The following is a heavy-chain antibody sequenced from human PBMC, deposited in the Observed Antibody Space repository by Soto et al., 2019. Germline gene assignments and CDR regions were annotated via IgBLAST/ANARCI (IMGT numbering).Heavy chain of an antibody. CDR1: FTFNGQDMIYA. CDR3: ANRDGTGGGNGGDF. Sequence: ELQLLESGGGLVQPGGSLRLSCAGFTFNGQDMIYAMTWVRQAPGKGLEWVSSITGSGDATYYADSVKGRFTISRDDSRNTLYLQMGRLRGEDTAVYYWANRDGTGGGNGGDFWGQGILVTVSS. D-gene: IGHD5-12*01. V-gene: IGHV3-23*01. CDR2: ITGSGDAT. J-gene: IGHJ4*02.